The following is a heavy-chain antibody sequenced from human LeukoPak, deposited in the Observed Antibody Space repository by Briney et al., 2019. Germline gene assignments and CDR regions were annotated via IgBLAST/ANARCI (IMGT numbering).Heavy chain of an antibody. CDR1: GYTFTGYF. Sequence: ASVKVSCKASGYTFTGYFMHWVRQPPGQGLEWMGWINPNNGDTNYAQTFQGRVTMTRDTSISTAYMELSNLRSDDTAMFYCARDLYGSGSSNWFDPWGQGTLVTVSS. J-gene: IGHJ5*02. V-gene: IGHV1-2*02. CDR3: ARDLYGSGSSNWFDP. D-gene: IGHD3-10*01. CDR2: INPNNGDT.